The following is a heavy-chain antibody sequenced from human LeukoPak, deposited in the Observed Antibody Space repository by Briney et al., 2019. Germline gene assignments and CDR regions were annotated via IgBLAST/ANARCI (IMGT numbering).Heavy chain of an antibody. CDR2: IMEDGSVQ. V-gene: IGHV3-7*01. D-gene: IGHD6-25*01. CDR1: GFTFSKTW. CDR3: ARDPFSECSFDY. J-gene: IGHJ4*02. Sequence: GGSLRLSCAASGFTFSKTWMSWVRQAPGKGLEWVACIMEDGSVQKYVDSVRGRFTISRDNARNSLYLQTNSLRAEDTAVYYCARDPFSECSFDYWGQGTLVTVSS.